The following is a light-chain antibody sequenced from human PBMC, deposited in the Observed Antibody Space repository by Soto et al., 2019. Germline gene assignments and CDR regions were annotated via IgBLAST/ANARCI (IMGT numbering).Light chain of an antibody. CDR1: QSVLYSSNNKNY. V-gene: IGKV4-1*01. Sequence: DLVLTQSPDSLAVSLGERATINCKSSQSVLYSSNNKNYLAWYQQKPGQPPKLLIYWASTRESGVPDRFSGSGSGTEFTLTISSLQSEDSALYYCQQYKSWPWTFGQGTKVDI. CDR2: WAS. J-gene: IGKJ1*01. CDR3: QQYKSWPWT.